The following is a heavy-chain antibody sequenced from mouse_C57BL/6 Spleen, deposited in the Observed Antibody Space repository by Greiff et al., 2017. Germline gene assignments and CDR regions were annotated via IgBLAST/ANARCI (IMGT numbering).Heavy chain of an antibody. Sequence: LVESGPELVKPGASVKISCKASGYSFTGYYMNWVKQSPEKSLEWIGEINPSTGGTTYNQKFKAKATLTVDKSSSTAYMQLKSLTSEDSAVYYCARFSGDYYGSSPYYFDYWGQGTTLTVSS. J-gene: IGHJ2*01. CDR3: ARFSGDYYGSSPYYFDY. CDR1: GYSFTGYY. D-gene: IGHD1-1*01. CDR2: INPSTGGT. V-gene: IGHV1-42*01.